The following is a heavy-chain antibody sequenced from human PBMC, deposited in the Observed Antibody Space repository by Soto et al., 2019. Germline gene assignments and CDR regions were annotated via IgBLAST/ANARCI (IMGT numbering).Heavy chain of an antibody. V-gene: IGHV4-59*02. Sequence: SETLSLTCTDSGGAVDSYFWTWIRQPPGKGLEWIGYIFYSGSTNYKPSLKSRVSIALHTSKSQSSLKLNSVTAADTAVEYCARGVDRQWADYWGQGTRVTVGS. CDR3: ARGVDRQWADY. D-gene: IGHD6-19*01. CDR2: IFYSGST. J-gene: IGHJ4*02. CDR1: GGAVDSYF.